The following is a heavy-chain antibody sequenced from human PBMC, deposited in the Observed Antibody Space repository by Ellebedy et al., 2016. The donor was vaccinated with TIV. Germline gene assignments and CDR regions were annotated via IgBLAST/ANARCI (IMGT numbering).Heavy chain of an antibody. CDR3: VRAIGTSSSY. D-gene: IGHD6-6*01. CDR2: IKQDGSEK. CDR1: GFTFSSYW. V-gene: IGHV3-7*01. J-gene: IGHJ4*02. Sequence: GGSLRLXCAASGFTFSSYWIHWVRQAPGKGLAWVANIKQDGSEKYYVGSVKGRFTISRDNAKNSLYLQMNSLRAEDTAVYYCVRAIGTSSSYWGQGTLVTVSS.